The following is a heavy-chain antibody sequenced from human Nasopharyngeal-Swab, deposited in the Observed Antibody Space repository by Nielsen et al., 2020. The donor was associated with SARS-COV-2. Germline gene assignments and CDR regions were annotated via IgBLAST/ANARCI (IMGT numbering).Heavy chain of an antibody. J-gene: IGHJ6*02. V-gene: IGHV3-21*01. CDR1: GFTFSRYS. CDR2: ISSSSSYI. Sequence: LTRAASGFTFSRYSMNWVRQAPGKGLEWVSSISSSSSYIYYADSVKGRFTISRDNAKNSLYLQMNSLRAEDTAVYYCATGAGTTIYYYYGMDVWGQGTTVTVSS. CDR3: ATGAGTTIYYYYGMDV. D-gene: IGHD1-7*01.